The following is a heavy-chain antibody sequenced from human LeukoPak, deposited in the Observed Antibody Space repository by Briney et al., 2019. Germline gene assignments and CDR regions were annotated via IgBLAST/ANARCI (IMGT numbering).Heavy chain of an antibody. J-gene: IGHJ4*02. CDR1: GGTFSSYA. CDR3: ARDLYCGGDCYSRFDY. CDR2: IIPIFGTA. V-gene: IGHV1-69*05. D-gene: IGHD2-21*02. Sequence: VASVKVSCKASGGTFSSYAISLVRQAPGQGLEWMGRIIPIFGTANYAQKFQGRVTITTDESTSTAYMELSSLRSEDTAVYYCARDLYCGGDCYSRFDYWGQGTLVTVSS.